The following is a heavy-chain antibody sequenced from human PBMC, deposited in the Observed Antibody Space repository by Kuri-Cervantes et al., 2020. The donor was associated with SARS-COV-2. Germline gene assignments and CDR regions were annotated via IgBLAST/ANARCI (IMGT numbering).Heavy chain of an antibody. CDR1: GFSLSTSGVG. CDR3: AHMSYDYVWGSYRYPYFDY. J-gene: IGHJ4*02. V-gene: IGHV2-5*01. CDR2: IYWNDDK. D-gene: IGHD3-16*02. Sequence: SGPTLVKPTQTLTLTYTFSGFSLSTSGVGVGWIRQPPGKALEWLALIYWNDDKRYSPSLKSRLTITKDTSKNQVVLTMTNMDPVDTATYYCAHMSYDYVWGSYRYPYFDYWGQGTLVTVSS.